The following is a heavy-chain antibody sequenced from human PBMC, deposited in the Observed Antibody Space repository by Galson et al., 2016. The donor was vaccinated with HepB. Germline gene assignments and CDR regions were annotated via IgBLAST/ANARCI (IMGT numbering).Heavy chain of an antibody. D-gene: IGHD2/OR15-2a*01. CDR3: ARDMYTTARNY. CDR2: IKEDGSVK. J-gene: IGHJ4*02. CDR1: GFAFSHYT. V-gene: IGHV3-7*01. Sequence: SLRLSCAASGFAFSHYTMNWVRQPPGKGLERVANIKEDGSVKNYVDSVRGRFTISRDNAKNYLYLQMNNLRAEDTAVYYCARDMYTTARNYWGQGTLVTVSS.